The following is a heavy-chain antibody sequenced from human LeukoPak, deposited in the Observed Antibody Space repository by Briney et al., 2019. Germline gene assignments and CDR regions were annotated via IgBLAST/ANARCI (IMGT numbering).Heavy chain of an antibody. CDR2: INPNSGNT. CDR3: ARAMVRGVITVGY. J-gene: IGHJ4*02. D-gene: IGHD3-10*01. V-gene: IGHV1-8*03. Sequence: GASVKVSCKASGYTFTGYYMHWVRQAPGQGLEWMGWINPNSGNTGYAQKFQGRVTITRNTSISTAYMELSSLRSEDTAVYYCARAMVRGVITVGYWGQGSLVTVSS. CDR1: GYTFTGYY.